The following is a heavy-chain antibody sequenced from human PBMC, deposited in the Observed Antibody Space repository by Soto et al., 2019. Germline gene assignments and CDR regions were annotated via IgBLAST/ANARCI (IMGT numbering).Heavy chain of an antibody. Sequence: ASVKVSCKASGYIFTDYYMHWVRQAPGQELGWMGRINPNSGGTNYAQKLQGRVTMTTDTSTSAAYMELRSLRSDDTAVYYCARVPSEGYCSSTSCYNPLDYFDYWGQGTLVTVSS. CDR2: INPNSGGT. CDR3: ARVPSEGYCSSTSCYNPLDYFDY. CDR1: GYIFTDYY. V-gene: IGHV1-2*06. D-gene: IGHD2-2*02. J-gene: IGHJ4*02.